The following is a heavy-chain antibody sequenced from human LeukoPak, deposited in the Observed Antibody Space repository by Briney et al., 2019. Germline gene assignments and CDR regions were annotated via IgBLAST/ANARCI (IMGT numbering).Heavy chain of an antibody. J-gene: IGHJ3*02. V-gene: IGHV3-21*01. CDR2: ISSDSSYI. Sequence: GGSLRLSCAASGFTFSSYTMNWVRQGPGKGLEWVSSISSDSSYIYYADSVKGRFTISRDNAKNSLYLQMNSLRAEDTAVYYCAGGPQLVLTGLVSALDIWGQGRMVSVSS. CDR3: AGGPQLVLTGLVSALDI. D-gene: IGHD3/OR15-3a*01. CDR1: GFTFSSYT.